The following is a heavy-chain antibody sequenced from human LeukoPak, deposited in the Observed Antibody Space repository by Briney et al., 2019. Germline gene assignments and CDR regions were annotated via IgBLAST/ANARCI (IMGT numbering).Heavy chain of an antibody. CDR2: ISYDGSNK. Sequence: GGSLRLSCAASGFTFSSYAMHWVRQAPGKGLEWVAVISYDGSNKYYADSVKGRSTISRDNSKNTLYLQMNSLRAEDTAVYYCARPLTYYYDSSGYPNWGQGTLVTVSS. J-gene: IGHJ4*02. CDR3: ARPLTYYYDSSGYPN. V-gene: IGHV3-30*04. D-gene: IGHD3-22*01. CDR1: GFTFSSYA.